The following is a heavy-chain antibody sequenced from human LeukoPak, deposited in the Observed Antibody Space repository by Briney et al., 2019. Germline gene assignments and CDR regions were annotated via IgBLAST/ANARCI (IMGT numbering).Heavy chain of an antibody. V-gene: IGHV3-30*10. CDR3: ARDKGTIRNSQNDPFDI. Sequence: PGRSLRLSCAASRFTFSSYHMHWVRQAPGKGLEWLAVISDDGSKTYHTDSVRGRFTISRDNSENTLFLQMNSLRGEDTAVYYCARDKGTIRNSQNDPFDIWGQGTMVTVSS. D-gene: IGHD1-14*01. CDR1: RFTFSSYH. CDR2: ISDDGSKT. J-gene: IGHJ3*02.